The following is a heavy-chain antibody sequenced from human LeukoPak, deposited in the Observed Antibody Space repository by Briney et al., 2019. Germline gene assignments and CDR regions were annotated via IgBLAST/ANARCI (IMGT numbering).Heavy chain of an antibody. D-gene: IGHD6-13*01. V-gene: IGHV4-38-2*01. J-gene: IGHJ4*02. Sequence: PSETLSLTCAVSGYSISSGYYWGWIRQPPGKGLEWIGSIHHSGSTYYNPSLKSRVTISVDTSKNQFSLKLSSVTAADTAVYYCARVNSNWYYFDNWGQGTLVTVSS. CDR1: GYSISSGYY. CDR3: ARVNSNWYYFDN. CDR2: IHHSGST.